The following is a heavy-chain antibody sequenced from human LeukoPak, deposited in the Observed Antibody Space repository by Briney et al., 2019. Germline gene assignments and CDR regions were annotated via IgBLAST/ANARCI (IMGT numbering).Heavy chain of an antibody. CDR1: GYTFTGYY. V-gene: IGHV1-2*02. Sequence: ASVKVSCKASGYTFTGYYMHWVRQAPGQGLEWMGWINPNSGDTNYAQQFQGRVTMTRDTSINTAYMELSRLRSDDTAVYYCARVVVAATDPGNNWFDAWGQGTLVTVSS. CDR2: INPNSGDT. D-gene: IGHD2-15*01. CDR3: ARVVVAATDPGNNWFDA. J-gene: IGHJ5*02.